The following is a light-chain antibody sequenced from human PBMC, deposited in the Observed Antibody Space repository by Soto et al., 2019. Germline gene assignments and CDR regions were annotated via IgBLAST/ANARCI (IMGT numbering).Light chain of an antibody. J-gene: IGKJ1*01. CDR3: QQNYNSPRT. V-gene: IGKV1D-12*01. Sequence: DIQMTQSPSSVSASVGDRVTTTCRASQGISSWLAWYQQKPGKAPKLLLSVAPGFQGEVPSYFSGSGSGTDFTLTISSLQPEDFATYYCQQNYNSPRTFGQGTKVDI. CDR2: VAP. CDR1: QGISSW.